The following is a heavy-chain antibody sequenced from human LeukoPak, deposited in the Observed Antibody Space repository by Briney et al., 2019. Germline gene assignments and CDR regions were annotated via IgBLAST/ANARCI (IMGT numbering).Heavy chain of an antibody. J-gene: IGHJ4*02. D-gene: IGHD2-15*01. V-gene: IGHV3-23*01. Sequence: PGGSLRLSCAASGFTFSSYAMSWVRQAPGKGLEWVSAISGSGGSTYCADSVKGRFTISRDNSKNTLYLQMNSLRAEDTAVYYCAKGPSKLGYCSGGSCYSGDYWGQGTLVTVSS. CDR2: ISGSGGST. CDR3: AKGPSKLGYCSGGSCYSGDY. CDR1: GFTFSSYA.